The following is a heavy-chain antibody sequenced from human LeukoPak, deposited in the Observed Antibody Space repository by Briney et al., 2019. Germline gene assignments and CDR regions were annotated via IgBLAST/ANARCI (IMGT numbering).Heavy chain of an antibody. J-gene: IGHJ2*01. CDR2: INQRRNT. Sequence: GSLRLSCAASGFTFSSYWMSWVRQAPGKGLEWIGEINQRRNTNYNPSLKSRVTISIDTSKNQFSLKLSSVTAADTAVYYCARHGWHAWYFDLWGRGTLVTVSS. CDR3: ARHGWHAWYFDL. D-gene: IGHD6-19*01. CDR1: GFTFSSYW. V-gene: IGHV4-34*01.